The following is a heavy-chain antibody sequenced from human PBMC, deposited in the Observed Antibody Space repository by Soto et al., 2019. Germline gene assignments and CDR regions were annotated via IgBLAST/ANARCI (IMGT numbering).Heavy chain of an antibody. CDR1: GFTFSSYA. D-gene: IGHD4-17*01. CDR2: ISGSRSCI. J-gene: IGHJ3*02. CDR3: ARETTADDAFDI. Sequence: GGSLRLSCAASGFTFSSYALHWVRQAPGKGLEWVSSISGSRSCIYYADSVKGRFTISRDNAKNSLYLQMDSLRAEDTAVYYCARETTADDAFDIWGQGTMVTVSS. V-gene: IGHV3-48*01.